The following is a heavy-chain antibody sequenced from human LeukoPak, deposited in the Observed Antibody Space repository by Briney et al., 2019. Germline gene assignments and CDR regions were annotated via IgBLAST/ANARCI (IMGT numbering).Heavy chain of an antibody. J-gene: IGHJ5*02. V-gene: IGHV4-30-2*01. CDR1: GDSDSSDDYY. CDR3: ARGTRRNWFDP. D-gene: IGHD3/OR15-3a*01. Sequence: SQTLSLTCTVSGDSDSSDDYYYTWTRQPPGKGLEWIGYIRHGGSTYYTPSLKSRVTISLDRSKNQFSLKLSSVTVADTAFYYCARGTRRNWFDPWGQGTLVTVSS. CDR2: IRHGGST.